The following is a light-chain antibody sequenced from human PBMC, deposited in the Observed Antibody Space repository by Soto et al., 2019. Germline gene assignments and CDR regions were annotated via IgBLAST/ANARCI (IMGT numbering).Light chain of an antibody. V-gene: IGKV3-15*01. CDR2: GAS. J-gene: IGKJ1*01. CDR1: QSVTDS. Sequence: EIAMTQSPDTRSVSPWERAALGVGASQSVTDSVVWYQQKSGQAPSLLIYGASTRAAGVPARYSGSGSGAEFTLTISSLQSEDFAVYFCQQYRSWPWTFGQGTQVDIK. CDR3: QQYRSWPWT.